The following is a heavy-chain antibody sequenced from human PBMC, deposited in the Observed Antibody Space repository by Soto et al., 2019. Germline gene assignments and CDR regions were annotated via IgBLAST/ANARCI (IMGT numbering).Heavy chain of an antibody. J-gene: IGHJ6*02. V-gene: IGHV4-4*02. Sequence: QVQLQESGPELVKPSGTLSLTCAVSGGTISSSNWWSWVRRPPGKGLEWIGEIYHSGSTNYNPSLKSRVTISVDKSKNQFSLKLSSVTAADTAVYYCARVSGSYYYGMDVWGQGTTVTVSS. CDR3: ARVSGSYYYGMDV. CDR2: IYHSGST. D-gene: IGHD1-26*01. CDR1: GGTISSSNW.